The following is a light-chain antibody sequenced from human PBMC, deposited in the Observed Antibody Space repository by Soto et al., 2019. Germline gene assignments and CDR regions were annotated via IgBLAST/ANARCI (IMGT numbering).Light chain of an antibody. CDR3: ETWYSNTPKV. J-gene: IGLJ3*02. CDR1: SGHSTYI. Sequence: QAVVTQSSSASASLGSSVKLTCILSSGHSTYIIAWHQQQPGKAPRFLMTLDRSGSYNRGSGVPDRFSGSSSGADRYLTISNLQFEDEGDYYCETWYSNTPKVFGGGTKLTVL. V-gene: IGLV4-60*02. CDR2: LDRSGSY.